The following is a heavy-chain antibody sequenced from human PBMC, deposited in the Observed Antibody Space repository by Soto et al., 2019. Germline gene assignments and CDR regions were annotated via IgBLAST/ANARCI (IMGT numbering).Heavy chain of an antibody. V-gene: IGHV3-21*01. CDR1: GFTFSSYS. Sequence: GGSLRLSCAASGFTFSSYSMNWVRQAPGKGLEWVSSISSSSSYIYYADSVKGRFTISRDNAKNSLYLQMNSLRAEDTAVYYCARGKGDGYRVEFDYWGQGTLVTVSS. CDR3: ARGKGDGYRVEFDY. J-gene: IGHJ4*02. D-gene: IGHD5-12*01. CDR2: ISSSSSYI.